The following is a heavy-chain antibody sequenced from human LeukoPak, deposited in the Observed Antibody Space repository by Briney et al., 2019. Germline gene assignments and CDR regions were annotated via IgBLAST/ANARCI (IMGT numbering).Heavy chain of an antibody. CDR2: IYHSGST. CDR1: GGSISSGGYS. J-gene: IGHJ4*02. V-gene: IGHV4-30-2*01. D-gene: IGHD3-3*01. Sequence: PSQTLSLTCAASGGSISSGGYSWSWIRQPPGKGLEWIGYIYHSGSTYYNPSLKSRVTISVDRSKNQFSLKLSSVTAADTAVYYCARGNLHFWSGYYLDYWGQGTLVTVSS. CDR3: ARGNLHFWSGYYLDY.